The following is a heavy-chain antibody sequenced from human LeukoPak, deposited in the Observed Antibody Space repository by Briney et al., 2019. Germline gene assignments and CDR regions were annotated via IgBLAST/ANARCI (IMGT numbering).Heavy chain of an antibody. CDR1: GYTFTSYD. J-gene: IGHJ6*03. CDR3: ASAPLPSQWLVPRAFYYYYYMDV. CDR2: MNPNSGNT. V-gene: IGHV1-8*01. D-gene: IGHD6-19*01. Sequence: GASVKVSCKASGYTFTSYDINWVRQATGQGLEWMGWMNPNSGNTGYAQKFQGRVTMTRNTSISTAYMELSSLRSEDTAVYYCASAPLPSQWLVPRAFYYYYYMDVWGKGTTVTVSS.